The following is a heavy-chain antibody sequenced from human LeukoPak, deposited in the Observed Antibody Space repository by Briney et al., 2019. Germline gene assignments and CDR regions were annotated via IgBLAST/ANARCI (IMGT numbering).Heavy chain of an antibody. CDR2: IYYSGTT. CDR1: GGSISSSSYY. J-gene: IGHJ4*02. D-gene: IGHD3-9*01. Sequence: PSETLSLTCTVSGGSISSSSYYWGWIRQPPGKGLEWIGTIYYSGTTYYNPSLKSRVTISVDTSKNQFSLKLSSVTAADTAVYYCARGAYYDILTGYPLYYFDYWGQGTLVTVSS. V-gene: IGHV4-39*07. CDR3: ARGAYYDILTGYPLYYFDY.